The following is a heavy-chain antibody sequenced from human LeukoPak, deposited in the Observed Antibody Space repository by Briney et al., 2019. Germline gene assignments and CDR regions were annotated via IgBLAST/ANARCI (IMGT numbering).Heavy chain of an antibody. D-gene: IGHD2-21*02. CDR2: IYTSGST. CDR3: ARGWNGAYCGGDCYSFDY. V-gene: IGHV4-4*07. Sequence: PSETLSLTCTVSGGSISSYYWSWIRQPAGKGLEWIGRIYTSGSTNYNPSLKSRVTMSVDTSKNQFTLKLSSVTAADTAVYYCARGWNGAYCGGDCYSFDYWGQGTLVTVSS. J-gene: IGHJ4*02. CDR1: GGSISSYY.